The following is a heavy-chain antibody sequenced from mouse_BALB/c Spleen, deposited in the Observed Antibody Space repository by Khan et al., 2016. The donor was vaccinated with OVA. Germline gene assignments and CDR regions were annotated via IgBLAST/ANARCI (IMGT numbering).Heavy chain of an antibody. J-gene: IGHJ4*01. CDR2: IYPYNGGT. Sequence: EVELVESGPELVKPGASVKISCKASGYTFTDYNMHWVKQSHGQSLEWIGYIYPYNGGTGYNQKFKSKATLTVDNSSSTAYMELRSLTSEDSAVYYCARRLYYGYYYAMDYWGQGTSVTVSS. V-gene: IGHV1S29*02. CDR3: ARRLYYGYYYAMDY. CDR1: GYTFTDYN. D-gene: IGHD1-2*01.